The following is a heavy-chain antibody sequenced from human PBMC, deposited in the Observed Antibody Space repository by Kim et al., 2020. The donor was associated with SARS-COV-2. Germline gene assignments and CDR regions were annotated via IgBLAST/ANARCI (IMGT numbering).Heavy chain of an antibody. Sequence: GGSLRLSCAASGFTVSSNYMSWVRQAPGKGLEWVSVIYSGGSTYYADSVKGRFTISRDNSKNTLYLQMNSLRAEDTAVYYCVFPGGWYAGGAFDIWGQGTMVTVSS. V-gene: IGHV3-53*01. CDR3: VFPGGWYAGGAFDI. D-gene: IGHD6-19*01. CDR1: GFTVSSNY. J-gene: IGHJ3*02. CDR2: IYSGGST.